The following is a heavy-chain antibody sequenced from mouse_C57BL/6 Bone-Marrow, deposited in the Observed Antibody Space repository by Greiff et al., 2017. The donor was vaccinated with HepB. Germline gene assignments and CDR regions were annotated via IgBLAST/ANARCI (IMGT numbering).Heavy chain of an antibody. CDR2: INPNNGGT. CDR3: ARSILRVPYFDY. V-gene: IGHV1-22*01. D-gene: IGHD1-2*01. J-gene: IGHJ2*01. Sequence: EVQLQESGPELVKPGASVKMSCKASGYTFTDYNMHWVKQSHGKSLEWIGYINPNNGGTSYNQKFKGKATLTVNKSSSTAYMELRSLTSEDSAVYYCARSILRVPYFDYWGQGTTLTVSS. CDR1: GYTFTDYN.